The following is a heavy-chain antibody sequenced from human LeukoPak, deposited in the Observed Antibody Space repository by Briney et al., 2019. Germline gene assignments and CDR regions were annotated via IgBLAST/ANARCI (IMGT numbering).Heavy chain of an antibody. CDR1: GDSISIYY. Sequence: PSETLSLTCTVSGDSISIYYWSWIRQPPGKGLEWIGYIYYTGSTTYNPSLKSRLTISIDTSKNQFSLNLISLTAADTAVYYCARGRGDSRGTSFDSWGQGTLVTGSS. V-gene: IGHV4-59*01. J-gene: IGHJ4*02. CDR2: IYYTGST. CDR3: ARGRGDSRGTSFDS. D-gene: IGHD3-22*01.